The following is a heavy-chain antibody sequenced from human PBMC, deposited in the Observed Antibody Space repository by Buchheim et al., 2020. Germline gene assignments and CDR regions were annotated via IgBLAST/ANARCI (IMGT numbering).Heavy chain of an antibody. J-gene: IGHJ4*02. V-gene: IGHV4-61*01. Sequence: QVQLQESGPGLAKPSETLSLTCTVSGGFFSSGTYYWSRIRQPPGKELEWIGYIYYSGSTNYNPSLKSRVTISVDPYKNQFSLKLSSVTAADTALYYCARRYCSGGSCYEDYWGQGTL. D-gene: IGHD2-15*01. CDR1: GGFFSSGTYY. CDR3: ARRYCSGGSCYEDY. CDR2: IYYSGST.